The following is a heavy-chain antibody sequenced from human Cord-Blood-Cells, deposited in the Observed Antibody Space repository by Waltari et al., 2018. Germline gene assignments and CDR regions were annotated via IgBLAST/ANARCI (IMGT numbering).Heavy chain of an antibody. CDR3: ARGTDWADY. Sequence: QVQLQQWGAGLLKPSETLSLTCAVYGGSFSGYYWSCIRQPPGKGLEWIGEINQSGSHNYTPSLKSRGTISVDTSKNQFSLKLSSVTAADTAVYYCARGTDWADYWGQGTLVTVSS. D-gene: IGHD3-9*01. CDR2: INQSGSH. J-gene: IGHJ4*02. CDR1: GGSFSGYY. V-gene: IGHV4-34*01.